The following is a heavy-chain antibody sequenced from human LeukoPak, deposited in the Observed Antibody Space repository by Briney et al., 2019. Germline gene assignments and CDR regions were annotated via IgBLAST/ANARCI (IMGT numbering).Heavy chain of an antibody. CDR1: GYTFTGYY. V-gene: IGHV1-2*02. D-gene: IGHD4-11*01. CDR2: INPNSGGT. J-gene: IGHJ4*02. CDR3: ARDFSNYGGDFDY. Sequence: ASVKVSCKASGYTFTGYYMHWVRQAPGQGLEWMGWINPNSGGTNYAQKFQGRVTMTRDTSISTAYMELSRLRSDDTAVYYCARDFSNYGGDFDYWGQGTLVTVSS.